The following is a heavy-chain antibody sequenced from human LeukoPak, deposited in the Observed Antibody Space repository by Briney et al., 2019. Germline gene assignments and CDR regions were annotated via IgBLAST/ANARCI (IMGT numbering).Heavy chain of an antibody. CDR3: ARVYGSGSHFDY. J-gene: IGHJ4*02. Sequence: ASVKVSCKPSGYTFTIYGISWVRQAPGQGLEWMGWISGYNGNTNYAQKLQGRVTMTTDTSTSTAYMELRSLRSDDTAVYYCARVYGSGSHFDYWGQGTLVTVSS. CDR2: ISGYNGNT. D-gene: IGHD3-10*01. V-gene: IGHV1-18*01. CDR1: GYTFTIYG.